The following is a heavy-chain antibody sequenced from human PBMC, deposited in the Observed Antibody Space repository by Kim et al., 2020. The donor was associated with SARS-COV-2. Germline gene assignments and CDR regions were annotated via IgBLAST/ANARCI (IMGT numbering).Heavy chain of an antibody. CDR1: GFTFSSYE. V-gene: IGHV3-48*03. J-gene: IGHJ6*02. CDR3: ARGGLEYCGGDCSPPWGSYYYGMDV. D-gene: IGHD2-21*02. Sequence: GGSLRLSCAASGFTFSSYEMNWVRQAPGKGLEWVSYISSSGSTIYYADSVKGRFTIPRDNAKNSLYLQMNSLRAEDTAVYYCARGGLEYCGGDCSPPWGSYYYGMDVWGQGTTVTVSS. CDR2: ISSSGSTI.